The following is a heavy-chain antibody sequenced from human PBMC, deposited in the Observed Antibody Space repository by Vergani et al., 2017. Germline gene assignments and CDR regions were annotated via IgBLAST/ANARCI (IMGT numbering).Heavy chain of an antibody. V-gene: IGHV1-18*01. CDR2: ISSYNGDT. CDR1: AYTFTNYG. Sequence: QVQLVQSGAEVKKPGASVKVSCKASAYTFTNYGITWVRQAPGQGLEWMGWISSYNGDTNFAQKLQGRVTMTTDTSTSTAYMELRSLRSDDTAVYYCARRLDWNYACAYWGQGTLVTISS. CDR3: ARRLDWNYACAY. D-gene: IGHD1-7*01. J-gene: IGHJ4*01.